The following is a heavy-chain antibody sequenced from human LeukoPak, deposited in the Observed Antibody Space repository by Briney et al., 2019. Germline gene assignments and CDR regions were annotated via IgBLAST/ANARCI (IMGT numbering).Heavy chain of an antibody. J-gene: IGHJ5*02. Sequence: ASVKVSCKTSGYTFTNYDTNWVRQASGQGLEWMGWMNPNTGNTGYAQKFQGRVTMTRDTSTNTAYMELRSLRSEGTAVYFCARSRYGDYSPWGQGTLVIVSS. V-gene: IGHV1-8*01. CDR1: GYTFTNYD. CDR2: MNPNTGNT. CDR3: ARSRYGDYSP. D-gene: IGHD5-18*01.